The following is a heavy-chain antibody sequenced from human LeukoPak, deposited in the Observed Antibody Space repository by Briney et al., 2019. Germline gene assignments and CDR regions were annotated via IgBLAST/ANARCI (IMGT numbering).Heavy chain of an antibody. V-gene: IGHV3-30*18. Sequence: GASVKVSCKASGYTFTGYYMHWVRQAPGKGLEWVSSISYGGTNKFYAGSVKGRFTISRDDSKNTLYLQMNSLRTEDTAVYYCAKDSSGNSGNIDSWGQGTLVTVSS. D-gene: IGHD5-12*01. CDR2: ISYGGTNK. CDR1: GYTFTGYY. J-gene: IGHJ4*02. CDR3: AKDSSGNSGNIDS.